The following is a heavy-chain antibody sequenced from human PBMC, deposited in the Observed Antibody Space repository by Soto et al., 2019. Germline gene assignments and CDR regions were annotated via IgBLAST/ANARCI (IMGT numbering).Heavy chain of an antibody. Sequence: PXETLSLTCSVSGYSISSGYYWGWLRQPPVKGLEWIGSTYHGGSTYYNPSLNSRVTLSIDMTNNHVSLILNSVTAADTAVYYCARVGPWVPYYYDSSPYTFENWFDHWGQGTLVTVSS. J-gene: IGHJ5*02. D-gene: IGHD3-22*01. CDR3: ARVGPWVPYYYDSSPYTFENWFDH. V-gene: IGHV4-38-2*02. CDR1: GYSISSGYY. CDR2: TYHGGST.